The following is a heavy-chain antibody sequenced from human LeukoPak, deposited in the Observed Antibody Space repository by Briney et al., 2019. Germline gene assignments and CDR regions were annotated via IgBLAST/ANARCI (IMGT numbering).Heavy chain of an antibody. CDR1: GFTVSSNY. Sequence: PGGSLGLSCAASGFTVSSNYMSWVRQAPGKGLEWVSVIYSGGSTYYADSVRGRFTISRDNSKNTQYLQMNSLRAEDTAVYYCARDSPYGTAGYWGQGTLVTVSS. D-gene: IGHD2-8*02. V-gene: IGHV3-53*01. CDR3: ARDSPYGTAGY. CDR2: IYSGGST. J-gene: IGHJ4*02.